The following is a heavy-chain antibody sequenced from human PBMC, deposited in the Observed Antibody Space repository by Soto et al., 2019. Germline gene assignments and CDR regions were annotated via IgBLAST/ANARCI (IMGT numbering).Heavy chain of an antibody. CDR1: GGSISGAY. CDR3: ARSVAVPGAHIDY. CDR2: VYYTGST. V-gene: IGHV4-59*01. D-gene: IGHD6-19*01. Sequence: SETLSLTCSVSGGSISGAYWSWIRQSPGKGLEWLGYVYYTGSTNYSPSLRSRVSISVDTSKNEFSLRLSSVTAADTAVYFCARSVAVPGAHIDYWGQGSQVTVSS. J-gene: IGHJ4*02.